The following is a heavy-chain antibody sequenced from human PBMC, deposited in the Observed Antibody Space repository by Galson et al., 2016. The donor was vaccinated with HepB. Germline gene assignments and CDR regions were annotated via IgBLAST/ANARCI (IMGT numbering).Heavy chain of an antibody. D-gene: IGHD3-10*01. Sequence: SLRLSCAASGFTFSSYSMNWVRQAPGKGLEWVSSISSSSTYIYYADSVKGRFTISRDNAKKSLYLQMNSLRADDTAVFYCARDLEKSGELFHYYGMDVWGQGPTVTVSS. J-gene: IGHJ6*02. CDR2: ISSSSTYI. CDR1: GFTFSSYS. CDR3: ARDLEKSGELFHYYGMDV. V-gene: IGHV3-21*01.